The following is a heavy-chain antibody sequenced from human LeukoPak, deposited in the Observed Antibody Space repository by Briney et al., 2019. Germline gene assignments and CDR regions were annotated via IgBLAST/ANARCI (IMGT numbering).Heavy chain of an antibody. D-gene: IGHD6-13*01. Sequence: SQTLSLTCTVSGDSISSGSYYWSWIRQPAGKGLEWIGRIYTGGSTNYNPSLKSRVTMSLDTSKNQFSLKLTSVTAADTAVYYCARDLMYSSTWETFNWGQGTLVTVSS. CDR2: IYTGGST. CDR1: GDSISSGSYY. CDR3: ARDLMYSSTWETFN. J-gene: IGHJ4*02. V-gene: IGHV4-61*02.